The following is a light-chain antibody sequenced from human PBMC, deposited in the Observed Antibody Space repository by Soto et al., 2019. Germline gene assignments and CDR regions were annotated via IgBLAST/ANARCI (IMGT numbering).Light chain of an antibody. CDR3: QQYGSSPRLT. J-gene: IGKJ4*01. CDR1: QSVSSSY. CDR2: GAS. V-gene: IGKV3-20*01. Sequence: EIVLTQSPGTLSLSPGERATLSCRASQSVSSSYLAWYQQKPGQAPRLLIYGASSRATGIPDRFSGSGSGTDFTLTISRLEPEDFAVYYCQQYGSSPRLTFAGGTKVEIK.